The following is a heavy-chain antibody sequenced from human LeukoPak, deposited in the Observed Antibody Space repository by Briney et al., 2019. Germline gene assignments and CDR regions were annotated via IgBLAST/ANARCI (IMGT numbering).Heavy chain of an antibody. Sequence: GGSLRLSCVASVSSGLTRWMNWVRQAPGKGLEWVAIIKEDGSDKYYVDSVKGRFTISRDNVKNSVYLQMNSLRVEDTAVYYCASAAGWEFGYWGQGTLVTVSS. CDR3: ASAAGWEFGY. CDR1: VSSGLTRW. CDR2: IKEDGSDK. V-gene: IGHV3-7*01. D-gene: IGHD1-26*01. J-gene: IGHJ4*02.